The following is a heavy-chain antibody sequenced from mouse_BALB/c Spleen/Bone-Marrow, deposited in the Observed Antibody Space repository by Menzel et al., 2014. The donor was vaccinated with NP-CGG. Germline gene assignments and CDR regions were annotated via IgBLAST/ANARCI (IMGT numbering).Heavy chain of an antibody. Sequence: QVQLQQSGAELVKPGASVELSCKASGYTFTSYYLYWVKQRPGQGLEWIGETNPSNGGTNFNERFKSKASLTVDKSSSTAYMQLNSLTSEDSAVYYCTRRSLLSDYYSMDYWGQGTSVTVSS. CDR3: TRRSLLSDYYSMDY. D-gene: IGHD2-10*01. CDR1: GYTFTSYY. CDR2: TNPSNGGT. V-gene: IGHV1S81*02. J-gene: IGHJ4*01.